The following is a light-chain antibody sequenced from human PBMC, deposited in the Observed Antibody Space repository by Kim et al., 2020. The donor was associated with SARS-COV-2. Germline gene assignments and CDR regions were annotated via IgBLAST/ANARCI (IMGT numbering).Light chain of an antibody. CDR1: QSITNW. CDR3: QHYNSYPWT. Sequence: DIQMTQSPSTLSASVGDRVTITCRASQSITNWLAWYQQKPGKAPNLLIYKASNLETGVPPRFSGSGSGTEFTLTISSLQPDDFATYYCQHYNSYPWTFGQGTKVDIK. V-gene: IGKV1-5*03. CDR2: KAS. J-gene: IGKJ1*01.